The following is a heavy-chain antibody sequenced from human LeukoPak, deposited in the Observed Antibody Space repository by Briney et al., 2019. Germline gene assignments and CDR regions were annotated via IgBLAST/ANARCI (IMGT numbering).Heavy chain of an antibody. CDR1: GGSISSYY. CDR3: ARGYGSGSYYRY. V-gene: IGHV4-59*01. J-gene: IGHJ4*02. CDR2: IYYSGST. D-gene: IGHD3-10*01. Sequence: SETLSLTCTVSGGSISSYYWSWIRQPPGKGLEWIGYIYYSGSTNYNPSLKSRVTISVDTSKNQFSLKLSSVTAADTAVYYCARGYGSGSYYRYWGQGTLVTVSS.